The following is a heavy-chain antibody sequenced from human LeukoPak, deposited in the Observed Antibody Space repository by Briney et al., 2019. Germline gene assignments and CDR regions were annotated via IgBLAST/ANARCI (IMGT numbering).Heavy chain of an antibody. V-gene: IGHV4-39*01. D-gene: IGHD6-19*01. CDR2: IYYSGST. CDR1: GGSISSSSYH. Sequence: SETLSLTCTVSGGSISSSSYHWGWIRQPPGKGLEWIGSIYYSGSTYYNPSLKSRVTISVDTSKNQFSLKLSSVTAADMAVYYCASSSGWYGYWGQGTLVTVSS. J-gene: IGHJ4*02. CDR3: ASSSGWYGY.